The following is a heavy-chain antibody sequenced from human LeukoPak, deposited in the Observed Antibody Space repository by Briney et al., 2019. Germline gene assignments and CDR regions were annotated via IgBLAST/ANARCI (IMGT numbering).Heavy chain of an antibody. D-gene: IGHD3-22*01. CDR2: INHSGTT. Sequence: PSETLSLTCAVYGGSFSGYYWSWIRQPPGKGLEWIGEINHSGTTNYNPSLKSRVTISIDTSKNQFSLKLFSITAADTAVYYCARLSYYDSSGSYSLGDYWGQGTLVTVSS. CDR3: ARLSYYDSSGSYSLGDY. CDR1: GGSFSGYY. V-gene: IGHV4-34*01. J-gene: IGHJ4*02.